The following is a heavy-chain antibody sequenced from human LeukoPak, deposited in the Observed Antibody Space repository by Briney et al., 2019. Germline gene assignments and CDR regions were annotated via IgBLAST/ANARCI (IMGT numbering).Heavy chain of an antibody. V-gene: IGHV4-34*01. Sequence: SETLSLTCAVYGGSFSGYYWSWIRQPPGKGLEWIGEINHSGSTNYNPSLKSRVTISVDTSKNQFSLKLSSVTAADTAVYYCARSRVARWLQFPDYAFDIWGQGTMVTVSS. CDR2: INHSGST. D-gene: IGHD5-24*01. J-gene: IGHJ3*02. CDR3: ARSRVARWLQFPDYAFDI. CDR1: GGSFSGYY.